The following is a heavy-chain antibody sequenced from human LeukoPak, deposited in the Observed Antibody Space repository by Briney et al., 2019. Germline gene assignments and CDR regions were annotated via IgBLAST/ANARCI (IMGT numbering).Heavy chain of an antibody. D-gene: IGHD6-19*01. CDR1: GDSTSNYC. V-gene: IGHV4-59*12. CDR3: ARNWGSGGSYLFDF. Sequence: SETLSLTCTVSGDSTSNYCWTWIRQPPGKGLEFIGYIYYTGSTNYNPSLKSRVSIEFDTSEDQFSLSLASVTDADTAVYYCARNWGSGGSYLFDFWGPGTLVTVSS. CDR2: IYYTGST. J-gene: IGHJ4*02.